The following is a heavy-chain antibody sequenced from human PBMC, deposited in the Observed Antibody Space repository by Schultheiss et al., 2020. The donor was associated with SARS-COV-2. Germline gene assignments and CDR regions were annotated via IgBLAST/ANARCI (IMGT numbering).Heavy chain of an antibody. CDR3: ASFTIFGVMGFDY. V-gene: IGHV4-34*01. CDR1: GGSFSGYY. Sequence: SETLSLTCAVYGGSFSGYYWSWIRQPPGKGLEWIGYIYYSGSTYYNPSLKSRVTISVDTSKNQFSLKLSSVTAADTAVYYCASFTIFGVMGFDYWGQGTLVTVSS. D-gene: IGHD3-3*01. J-gene: IGHJ4*02. CDR2: IYYSGST.